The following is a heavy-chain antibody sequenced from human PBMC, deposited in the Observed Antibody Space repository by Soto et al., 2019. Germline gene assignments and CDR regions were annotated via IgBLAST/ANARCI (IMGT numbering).Heavy chain of an antibody. J-gene: IGHJ6*02. CDR3: VRHNGPLYVGYYYAMAV. Sequence: QLQLQESGPGLVKPSETLSLTCTVSGGSISSSSYYWGWIRQPPGKGLEWIGSIDYSGYTYYNPYLNGRVTLSGDTSKNQFSLKLSSVTAADTAVYDCVRHNGPLYVGYYYAMAVWGQGTTVTVSS. D-gene: IGHD3-16*01. V-gene: IGHV4-39*01. CDR2: IDYSGYT. CDR1: GGSISSSSYY.